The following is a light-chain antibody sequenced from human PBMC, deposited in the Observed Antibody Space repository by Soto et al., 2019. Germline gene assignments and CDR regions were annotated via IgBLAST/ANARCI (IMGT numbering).Light chain of an antibody. CDR1: QDINIW. CDR2: KSS. J-gene: IGKJ1*01. V-gene: IGKV1-5*03. Sequence: DIQMTQSPSTLSASVGDRVTITCRASQDINIWLAWYQQKLGKAPNLLIYKSSTLKSGVPSRFNGSGSGTEFTLTINSLQPDDFATYVCQQYNNYRTFGQGIKVEIK. CDR3: QQYNNYRT.